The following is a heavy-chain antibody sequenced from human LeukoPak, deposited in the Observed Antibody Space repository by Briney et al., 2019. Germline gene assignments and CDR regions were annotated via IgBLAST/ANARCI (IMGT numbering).Heavy chain of an antibody. Sequence: SETLSLTCTVSGGSISSGDYYWSWIRQPPGKGLEWIGYIYYSGSTYYNPSLKSRVTISVDTSKNQFSLKLSSVTAADTAVYYCARSGGVQDTFWLYMGVWGKGTTVTVSS. D-gene: IGHD1-1*01. V-gene: IGHV4-30-4*08. CDR1: GGSISSGDYY. CDR3: ARSGGVQDTFWLYMGV. J-gene: IGHJ6*03. CDR2: IYYSGST.